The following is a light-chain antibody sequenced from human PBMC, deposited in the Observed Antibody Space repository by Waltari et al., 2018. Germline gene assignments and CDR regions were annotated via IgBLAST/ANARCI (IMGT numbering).Light chain of an antibody. CDR1: SSDVGGYNY. V-gene: IGLV2-11*01. CDR2: ALN. J-gene: IGLJ2*01. Sequence: QSALTQPRSVSGSPGQSVTIACTGTSSDVGGYNYVSWYQQHPGKSPKLIIYALNKRPSGVPDRFSGSKSGNTASLTISGLQAEDEADYYCCSYAGSYTFGVFGGGTKVTVL. CDR3: CSYAGSYTFGV.